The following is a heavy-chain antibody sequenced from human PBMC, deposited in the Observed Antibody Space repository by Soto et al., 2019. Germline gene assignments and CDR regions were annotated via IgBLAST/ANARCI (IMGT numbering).Heavy chain of an antibody. J-gene: IGHJ3*02. V-gene: IGHV4-31*03. D-gene: IGHD6-13*01. CDR3: ASPAPTYSSSWHNDAFDI. CDR2: IYYSGST. CDR1: GGSISSGGYY. Sequence: PSETLSLTCTVSGGSISSGGYYWSWIRQHPGKGLEWIGYIYYSGSTYYNPSLKSRVTISVDTSKNQISLKLSSVTAADTAVYYFASPAPTYSSSWHNDAFDIWGQGTMVTVSS.